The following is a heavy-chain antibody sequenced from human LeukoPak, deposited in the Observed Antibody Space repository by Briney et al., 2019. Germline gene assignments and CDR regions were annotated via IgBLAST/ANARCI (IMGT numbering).Heavy chain of an antibody. CDR2: ISTYNGNT. V-gene: IGHV1-18*01. CDR3: AREFKVVVAATPVRVWLRDFDY. Sequence: ASVKVSCKASGYTFTSYGISWVRQAPGQGLEWMGWISTYNGNTNYAQKLQGRVTMTTDTSTSTAYMELRSLRSDDTAVYYCAREFKVVVAATPVRVWLRDFDYWGQGTLVTVSS. D-gene: IGHD2-15*01. J-gene: IGHJ4*02. CDR1: GYTFTSYG.